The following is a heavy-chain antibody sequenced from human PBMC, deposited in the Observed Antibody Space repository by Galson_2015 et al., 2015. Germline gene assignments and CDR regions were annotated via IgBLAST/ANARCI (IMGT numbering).Heavy chain of an antibody. CDR2: IWLDGSSE. V-gene: IGHV3-33*01. CDR1: GFTFSSYG. Sequence: SLRLSCAASGFTFSSYGMHWVRRAPGKGLEWVALIWLDGSSEYYADSVKGRFAISRDNSKNTLYLQMNSLRAEDTAVYYCARDRSTAIFGVGHSYRIAISGHRTTVTVSS. J-gene: IGHJ6*02. D-gene: IGHD3-3*01. CDR3: ARDRSTAIFGVGHSYRIAI.